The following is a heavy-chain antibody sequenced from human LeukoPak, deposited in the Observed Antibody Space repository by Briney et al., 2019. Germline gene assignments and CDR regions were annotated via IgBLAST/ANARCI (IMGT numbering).Heavy chain of an antibody. CDR2: INTSGGTT. V-gene: IGHV3-23*01. CDR1: GFTFSSYA. Sequence: PGGSLRLSCAASGFTFSSYAMSWVRQAPGKGLEWVSVINTSGGTTYHADSVKGRFTISRDNSKNTLYLQMNSLRAEDTAVYYCAKGRTSTWYDSWGQGTLVTVSS. J-gene: IGHJ5*01. CDR3: AKGRTSTWYDS. D-gene: IGHD2-2*01.